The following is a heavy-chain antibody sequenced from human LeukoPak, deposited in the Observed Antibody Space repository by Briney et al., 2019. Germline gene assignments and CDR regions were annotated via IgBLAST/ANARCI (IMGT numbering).Heavy chain of an antibody. CDR3: AKAPSGSYYVDY. CDR2: IDIVGTGT. CDR1: GFTFTNYW. D-gene: IGHD1-26*01. Sequence: GGSLRLSCAASGFTFTNYWMHWVRQAPGKGLVWVSRIDIVGTGTSYADSVKGRFTISRDNSKNTLYLQMNSLRAEDTAVYYCAKAPSGSYYVDYWGQGTLVTVSS. J-gene: IGHJ4*02. V-gene: IGHV3-74*01.